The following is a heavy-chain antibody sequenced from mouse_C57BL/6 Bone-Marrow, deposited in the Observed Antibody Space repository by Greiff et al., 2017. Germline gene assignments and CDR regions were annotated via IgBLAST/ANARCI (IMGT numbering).Heavy chain of an antibody. Sequence: EVQLQESGGGLVQPGGSMKLSCVASGFTFSNYWMNWVRQSPEKGLEWVAQIRLKSDNYATHYAESVKGRFTISRDDSKSSVYLQMNNLRAEDTGIHYCTGREVTGFAYWGQGTLVTVSA. CDR1: GFTFSNYW. V-gene: IGHV6-3*01. D-gene: IGHD2-2*01. CDR2: IRLKSDNYAT. J-gene: IGHJ3*01. CDR3: TGREVTGFAY.